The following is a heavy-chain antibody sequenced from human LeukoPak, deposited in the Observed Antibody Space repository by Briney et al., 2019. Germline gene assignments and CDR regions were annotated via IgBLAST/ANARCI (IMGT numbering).Heavy chain of an antibody. Sequence: TGGSLRLSCAASGFTFSSYTMHWVRQAPGKGLEWVAVISDDGSSKSYADSVKGRFTISRDNSKNTLYLQMNSLRTEDTAVYYCARGGGRDSSAWHLDYWGQGTLVAVSS. CDR2: ISDDGSSK. CDR1: GFTFSSYT. D-gene: IGHD6-19*01. V-gene: IGHV3-30-3*01. J-gene: IGHJ4*02. CDR3: ARGGGRDSSAWHLDY.